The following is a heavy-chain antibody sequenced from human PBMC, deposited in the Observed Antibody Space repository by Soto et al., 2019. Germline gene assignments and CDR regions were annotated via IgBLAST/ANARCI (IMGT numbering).Heavy chain of an antibody. CDR1: GFRFRTYA. CDR3: AKDPNSSAFYFYMDV. J-gene: IGHJ6*03. Sequence: EQLLESGGDLVQPGGSLRLSCVGSGFRFRTYAMAWVRQAPGRGLEGVAGISRNGDTVYYADSVKGRFTISRDNSKNTLNLQMESLRGDDTAVYFCAKDPNSSAFYFYMDVWGKGTPVTVSS. CDR2: ISRNGDTV. D-gene: IGHD3-22*01. V-gene: IGHV3-23*01.